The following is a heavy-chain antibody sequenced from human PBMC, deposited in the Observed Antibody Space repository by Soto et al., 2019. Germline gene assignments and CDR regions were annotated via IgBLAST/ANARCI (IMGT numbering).Heavy chain of an antibody. V-gene: IGHV1-2*04. Sequence: GASVKVSCKASGYTFTGYYMHWVRQAPGQGLEWMGWINPNSGGTNYAQKFQGWVTMTRDTSISTAYMELSRLRSDDTAVYYCARSGQGDIVVVPAAQAHFDYWGQGTLVTVSS. CDR2: INPNSGGT. CDR1: GYTFTGYY. CDR3: ARSGQGDIVVVPAAQAHFDY. J-gene: IGHJ4*02. D-gene: IGHD2-2*01.